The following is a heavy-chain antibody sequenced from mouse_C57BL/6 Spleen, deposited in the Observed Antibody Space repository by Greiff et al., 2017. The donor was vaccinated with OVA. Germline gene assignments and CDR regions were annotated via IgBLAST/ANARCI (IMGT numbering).Heavy chain of an antibody. CDR3: AKNDGFYAMDY. CDR1: GFTFSDYG. Sequence: EVQGVESGGGLVKPGGSLKLSCAASGFTFSDYGMHWVRQAPEKGLEWVAYISSGSSTIYYADTVKGRFTISRDNAKNTLFLQMTSLRSEDTAMYYCAKNDGFYAMDYWGQGTSVTVSS. J-gene: IGHJ4*01. D-gene: IGHD2-3*01. CDR2: ISSGSSTI. V-gene: IGHV5-17*01.